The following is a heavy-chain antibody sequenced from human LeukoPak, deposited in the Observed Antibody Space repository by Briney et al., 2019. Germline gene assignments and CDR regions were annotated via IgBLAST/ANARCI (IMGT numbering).Heavy chain of an antibody. Sequence: KPGGSLRLSCAASGFTFSDYYMSWIRQAPGKGLEWVSYITSSSNTNYADSVKGRFTISRDNTKNSLYLQMNSLRVEDTAAYYCARAYGYDYWGQGTLVTVSS. D-gene: IGHD5-24*01. CDR3: ARAYGYDY. CDR2: ITSSSNT. V-gene: IGHV3-11*05. J-gene: IGHJ4*02. CDR1: GFTFSDYY.